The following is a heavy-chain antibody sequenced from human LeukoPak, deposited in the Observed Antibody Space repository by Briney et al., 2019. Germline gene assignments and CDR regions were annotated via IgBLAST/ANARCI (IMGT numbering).Heavy chain of an antibody. Sequence: GASVKVSCKASGGTFSSYAISWVRQAPGQGLEWMGGIIPIFGTANYAQKFQGRVTITTDESTSTAYMELSSLRSEDTAVYYCARGTYNILTGYGPTFFDYWGQGTLVTVSS. V-gene: IGHV1-69*05. D-gene: IGHD3-9*01. CDR1: GGTFSSYA. CDR2: IIPIFGTA. J-gene: IGHJ4*02. CDR3: ARGTYNILTGYGPTFFDY.